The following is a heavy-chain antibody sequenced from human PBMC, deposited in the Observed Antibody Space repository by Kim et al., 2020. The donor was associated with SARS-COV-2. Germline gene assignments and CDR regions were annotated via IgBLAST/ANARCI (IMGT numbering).Heavy chain of an antibody. D-gene: IGHD3-10*01. CDR3: AKEAGGFGELLEAFDY. J-gene: IGHJ4*02. V-gene: IGHV3-23*01. Sequence: SVKGRFTVSRDKSKNTLYLQMNSLRAEDTAVYFCAKEAGGFGELLEAFDYWGQGTLVTVSS.